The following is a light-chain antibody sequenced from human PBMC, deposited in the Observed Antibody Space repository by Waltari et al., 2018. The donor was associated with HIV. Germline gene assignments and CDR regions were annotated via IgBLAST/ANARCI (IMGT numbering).Light chain of an antibody. Sequence: QSTLTQPRSVSGSPGQSVTISCTGTSSDVGRYDYVSWYQQHPGKAPKLIIYDVTTRPSWGPDRCSGSKSGNTASLTISGLQAGDESDFYCCSYAGGYTLVFGGGTKLTVL. CDR2: DVT. J-gene: IGLJ2*01. CDR1: SSDVGRYDY. CDR3: CSYAGGYTLV. V-gene: IGLV2-11*01.